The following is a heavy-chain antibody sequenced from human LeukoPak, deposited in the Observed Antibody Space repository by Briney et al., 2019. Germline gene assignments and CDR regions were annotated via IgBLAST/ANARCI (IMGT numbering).Heavy chain of an antibody. J-gene: IGHJ4*02. Sequence: GGSLRLSCAASGFTSSSYGMHWVRQAPGKGLEWVAFIRYDGSNKYYADSVKGRFTISRDNSKNTLYLQMNSLRAEDTAVYYCAKGAYSSSWYGYYFDYWGQGTLVTVSS. CDR2: IRYDGSNK. CDR1: GFTSSSYG. D-gene: IGHD6-13*01. CDR3: AKGAYSSSWYGYYFDY. V-gene: IGHV3-30*02.